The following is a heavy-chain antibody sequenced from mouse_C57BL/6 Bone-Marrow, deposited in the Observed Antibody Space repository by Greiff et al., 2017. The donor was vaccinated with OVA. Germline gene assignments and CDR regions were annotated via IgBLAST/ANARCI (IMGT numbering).Heavy chain of an antibody. CDR3: ARHEAIYDGYSYAMDY. CDR1: GYTFTEYT. Sequence: QVQLKESGAELVKPGASVKLSCKASGYTFTEYTIHWVKQRSGQGLEWIGWFYPGSGSIKYNEKFKDKATLTADKSSSTVYMELRRLTSEDSAVYFCARHEAIYDGYSYAMDYWGQGTSVTVSS. CDR2: FYPGSGSI. J-gene: IGHJ4*01. V-gene: IGHV1-62-2*01. D-gene: IGHD2-3*01.